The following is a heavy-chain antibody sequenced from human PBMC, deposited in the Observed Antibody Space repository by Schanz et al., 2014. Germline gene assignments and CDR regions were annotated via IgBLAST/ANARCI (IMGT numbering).Heavy chain of an antibody. V-gene: IGHV3-13*04. J-gene: IGHJ4*02. Sequence: EVQLVESGGGLVQPGGSLRLSCAASGFSTRNHDMHWVRQATGAGLEWVSAIGTAGDTFYLDSVKGRFTISRENAKNSLYLQMNSLRAGDTAVYYCARPRFDYGEVDYWGQGTLVTVSS. CDR1: GFSTRNHD. D-gene: IGHD4-17*01. CDR2: IGTAGDT. CDR3: ARPRFDYGEVDY.